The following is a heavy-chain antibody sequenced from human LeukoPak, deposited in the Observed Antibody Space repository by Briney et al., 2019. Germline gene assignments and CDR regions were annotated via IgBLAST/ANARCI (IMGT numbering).Heavy chain of an antibody. CDR3: ARVMVRGRYFDL. J-gene: IGHJ2*01. CDR2: IYYSGST. CDR1: GGSFSSGGYY. V-gene: IGHV4-31*03. Sequence: SETLSLTCTVSGGSFSSGGYYWSWIRQHPGKGLEWIGYIYYSGSTSYNPSLKSRVTISVDTSKNQFSLKLSSVTAADTAVYYCARVMVRGRYFDLWGRGTLVTVSS. D-gene: IGHD3-10*01.